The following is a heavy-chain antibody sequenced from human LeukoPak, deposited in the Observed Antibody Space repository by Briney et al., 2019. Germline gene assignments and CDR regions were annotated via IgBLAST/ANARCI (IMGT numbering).Heavy chain of an antibody. CDR1: GGSISSSNW. D-gene: IGHD4-17*01. CDR2: IYHSGST. J-gene: IGHJ3*02. V-gene: IGHV4-4*02. Sequence: SETLSLTCAVSGGSISSSNWWSWVRQPPGKGLEWIGEIYHSGSTNYNPSLKSRVTISVDKSKNQFSLKLSSVTAADTAVYYCAREGFTVTHGNAFDIWGQGTMVTVSS. CDR3: AREGFTVTHGNAFDI.